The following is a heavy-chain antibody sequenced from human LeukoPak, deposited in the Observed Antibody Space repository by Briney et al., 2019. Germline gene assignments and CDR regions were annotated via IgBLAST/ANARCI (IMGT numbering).Heavy chain of an antibody. J-gene: IGHJ5*02. Sequence: ASVKVSCKASGYTFTSYYMHWVRQAPGQGLEWMGIINPSGGSTSYAQKFQGRVTMTRDTSTSTVYMELSSLRSEDTAVYYCARDRGRYSGYWDSNRYGLYNWFDPWGQGTLVTVSS. D-gene: IGHD5-12*01. CDR2: INPSGGST. CDR1: GYTFTSYY. V-gene: IGHV1-46*01. CDR3: ARDRGRYSGYWDSNRYGLYNWFDP.